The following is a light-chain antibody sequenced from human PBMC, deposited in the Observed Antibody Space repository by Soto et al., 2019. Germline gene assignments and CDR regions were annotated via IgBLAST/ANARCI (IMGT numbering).Light chain of an antibody. Sequence: QSALTQPAAVSGSPGQSIAISCTGTSSDVGSYHRVSWYQQHPGKAPTLIIYEVNKRPSGVSDRFSGSKSGNRVSLTISGLQAEDEADYYCCSSVGSPNRVFSGGTQLTVL. CDR3: CSSVGSPNRV. CDR2: EVN. CDR1: SSDVGSYHR. V-gene: IGLV2-23*02. J-gene: IGLJ7*01.